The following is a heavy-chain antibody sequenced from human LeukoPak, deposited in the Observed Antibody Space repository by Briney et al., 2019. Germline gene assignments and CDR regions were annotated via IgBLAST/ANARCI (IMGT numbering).Heavy chain of an antibody. D-gene: IGHD3-22*01. V-gene: IGHV4-39*06. CDR1: GGSISRGTYY. CDR2: ISYSGNT. J-gene: IGHJ4*02. Sequence: SETLSLTCTVSGGSISRGTYYWGWIRQPPGKGLQWIGRISYSGNTYSNPSLASRVTMSVDTSKNQFVLKMSSVTAADRAVYYCGSDRRGTYYDDSSGYYSDYWGQGTLLTVFS. CDR3: GSDRRGTYYDDSSGYYSDY.